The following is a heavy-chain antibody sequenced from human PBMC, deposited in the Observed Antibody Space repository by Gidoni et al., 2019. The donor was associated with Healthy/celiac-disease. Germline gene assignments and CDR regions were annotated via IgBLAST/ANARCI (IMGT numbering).Heavy chain of an antibody. J-gene: IGHJ4*02. CDR2: ISAYNGNT. CDR3: ARDKWFGELSHDY. Sequence: QVQLVQSGAELKKPGASVQVSCKASGSSFTSYGISWVRQAPGQGLEWMGWISAYNGNTNYAQKIKGRVTMTTDTSTSTAYMELRSLRSDDTAVYYCARDKWFGELSHDYWGQGTLVTVSS. CDR1: GSSFTSYG. V-gene: IGHV1-18*01. D-gene: IGHD3-10*01.